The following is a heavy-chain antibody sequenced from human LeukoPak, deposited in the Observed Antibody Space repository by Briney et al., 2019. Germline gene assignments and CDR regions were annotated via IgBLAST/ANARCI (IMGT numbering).Heavy chain of an antibody. Sequence: SETLSLTCTVSGGSISSYYWRWLRQPPGKGLDGIGYIYYSGSTNYNPSLKSRVTISVDTSKIRFSLTLSSVTAADTAVYYCARDYYGDFYFDYWGQGTLVTVSS. D-gene: IGHD4-17*01. J-gene: IGHJ4*02. CDR1: GGSISSYY. CDR2: IYYSGST. V-gene: IGHV4-59*01. CDR3: ARDYYGDFYFDY.